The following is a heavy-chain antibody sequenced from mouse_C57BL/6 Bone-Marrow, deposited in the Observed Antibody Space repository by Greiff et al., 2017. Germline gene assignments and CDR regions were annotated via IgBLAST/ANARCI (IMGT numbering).Heavy chain of an antibody. Sequence: VQLQQSGAELVRPGASVTLSCKASGYTFTDYEMHWVKQTPVHGLEWIGAIDPETGGTAYNQKFKGKAILTADKSSSTAYMELRSLTSEDSAVYYCTRWDYYGSSRFAYWGQGTLVTVSA. V-gene: IGHV1-15*01. CDR2: IDPETGGT. CDR3: TRWDYYGSSRFAY. J-gene: IGHJ3*01. CDR1: GYTFTDYE. D-gene: IGHD1-1*01.